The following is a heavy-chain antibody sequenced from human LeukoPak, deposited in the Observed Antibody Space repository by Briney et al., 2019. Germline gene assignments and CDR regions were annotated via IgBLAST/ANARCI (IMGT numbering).Heavy chain of an antibody. CDR2: IYENGGTT. D-gene: IGHD2-2*01. CDR3: ARDGIVVVPAAISVIGTDV. CDR1: GFTFRSHA. V-gene: IGHV3-23*01. J-gene: IGHJ6*02. Sequence: GGSLRLSCVGSGFTFRSHAMSWVRQAPEKGLEFVSGIYENGGTTYYADSVKGRFSISRDNSKNTLYLQMNSLRAEDTAVYYCARDGIVVVPAAISVIGTDVWGQGTTVTVSS.